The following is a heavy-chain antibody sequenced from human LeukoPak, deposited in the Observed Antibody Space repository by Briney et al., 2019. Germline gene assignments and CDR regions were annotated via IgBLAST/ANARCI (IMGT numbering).Heavy chain of an antibody. J-gene: IGHJ4*02. V-gene: IGHV4-34*01. D-gene: IGHD3/OR15-3a*01. CDR3: AREPGIIMDWANDY. Sequence: SGTLSLTCAVYGGSFSGYYWSWIRQPPGKGLEWIGEINHSGSTNYNPSLKSRVTISVDTSKNQFSLKLSSVTAADTAVYYCAREPGIIMDWANDYWGQGTLVTVSS. CDR2: INHSGST. CDR1: GGSFSGYY.